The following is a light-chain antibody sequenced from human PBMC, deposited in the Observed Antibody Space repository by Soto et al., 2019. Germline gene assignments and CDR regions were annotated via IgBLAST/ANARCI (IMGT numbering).Light chain of an antibody. CDR2: GAS. V-gene: IGKV3-15*01. Sequence: IVMTQSPVTRAVSPGERVTLSCRASETVRTNFAWFQQKPGQTPRRLIFGASTRASGVPTRFTGSGSETEFTLTIDSLPSEDLAVYYCQQYYNWPAYTFGQGTKLEL. J-gene: IGKJ2*01. CDR1: ETVRTN. CDR3: QQYYNWPAYT.